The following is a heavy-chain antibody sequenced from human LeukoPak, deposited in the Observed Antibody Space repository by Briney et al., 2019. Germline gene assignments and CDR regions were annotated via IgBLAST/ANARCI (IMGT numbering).Heavy chain of an antibody. V-gene: IGHV1-2*02. CDR1: GYTFTGYY. J-gene: IGHJ5*02. D-gene: IGHD2-2*01. CDR2: INPNSGGT. CDR3: AREGYCSSTSCSSGSYNWFDP. Sequence: GASVSVSCKASGYTFTGYYMHWGRQAPGQGLEWMGWINPNSGGTNYAQKFQGRVTMTRDTSISTAYMELSRLRSDDTAVYYCAREGYCSSTSCSSGSYNWFDPWGQGTLVTVSS.